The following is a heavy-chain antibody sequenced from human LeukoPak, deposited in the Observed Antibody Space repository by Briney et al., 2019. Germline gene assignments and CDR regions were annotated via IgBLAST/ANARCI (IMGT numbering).Heavy chain of an antibody. CDR1: GFTFSNYG. CDR2: IIGSGSGT. Sequence: GGSLRHSCAASGFTFSNYGMSWVRQAPAKGLEWVSPIIGSGSGTYYADSVRGRFTISRDKSKNTLYLQMNSLRAEDTDVYYCAKNLSEWDAGSLWGQGTLVTVSS. J-gene: IGHJ4*02. D-gene: IGHD3-10*01. CDR3: AKNLSEWDAGSL. V-gene: IGHV3-23*01.